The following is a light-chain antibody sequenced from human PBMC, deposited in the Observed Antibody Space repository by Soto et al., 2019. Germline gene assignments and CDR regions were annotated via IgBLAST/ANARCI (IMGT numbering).Light chain of an antibody. CDR1: QSVSNW. J-gene: IGKJ1*01. CDR3: QQYTPNPRT. CDR2: DAS. Sequence: EIQVKMSPSTLSASVGDRVTITCRASQSVSNWLAWYQQKPGKAPNLLIYDASSLESGVPSRFSGSGSGTEFTLTISSLQPDDCETYSCQQYTPNPRTFGQGTKVDIK. V-gene: IGKV1-5*01.